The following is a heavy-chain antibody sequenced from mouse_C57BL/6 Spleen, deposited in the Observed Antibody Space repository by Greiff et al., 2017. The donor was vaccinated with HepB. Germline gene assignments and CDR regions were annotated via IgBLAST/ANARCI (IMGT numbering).Heavy chain of an antibody. J-gene: IGHJ4*01. CDR2: INPSTGGT. D-gene: IGHD1-1*01. CDR3: ARGYDYGSRGAMDY. CDR1: GYSFTGYY. V-gene: IGHV1-42*01. Sequence: EVQLQQSGPELVKPGASVKISCKASGYSFTGYYMNWVKQSPEKSLEWIGEINPSTGGTTYNQKFKAKATLTVDKSSSTAYMQLKSLTSEDSAVYYCARGYDYGSRGAMDYWGQGTSVTVSS.